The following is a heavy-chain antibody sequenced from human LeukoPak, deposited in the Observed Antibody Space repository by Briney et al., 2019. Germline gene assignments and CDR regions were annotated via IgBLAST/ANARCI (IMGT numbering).Heavy chain of an antibody. Sequence: SQTLSLTCTVSGGSISSGSYYWSWIRQPAGKGLEWIGSIYTSGSTNYNPSLKSRVTISVDTSKNQFSLKLSSVTAADTAVYYCARGSYDSSGYPFDYWGQGTLVTVSS. V-gene: IGHV4-61*02. D-gene: IGHD3-22*01. CDR2: IYTSGST. CDR3: ARGSYDSSGYPFDY. J-gene: IGHJ4*02. CDR1: GGSISSGSYY.